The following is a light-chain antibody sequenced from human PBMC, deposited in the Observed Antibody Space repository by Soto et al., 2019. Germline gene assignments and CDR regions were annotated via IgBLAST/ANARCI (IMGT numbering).Light chain of an antibody. CDR2: GAS. J-gene: IGKJ2*01. CDR1: QSVSSSY. V-gene: IGKV3-20*01. Sequence: EIVLTQSPGTLSLSPGERATLSCRASQSVSSSYLAWYQQKPGQAPRLLIYGASSRATGIPDRFSGSGSGTDFTLTISGLQPEDFATYYCQQSYSTPRTFGQGTKLEIK. CDR3: QQSYSTPRT.